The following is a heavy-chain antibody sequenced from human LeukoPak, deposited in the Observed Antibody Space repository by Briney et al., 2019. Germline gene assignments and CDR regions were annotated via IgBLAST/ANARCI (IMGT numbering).Heavy chain of an antibody. J-gene: IGHJ3*02. CDR3: ARAGGTYYGIAFHI. Sequence: GGSLRLSCAASGFTFSSYWMSWVRQAPGKGLEWVANIKQDGSEKYYVDSVKGRFTISRDNAKNSLYLQMNSLRAEDTAVYYCARAGGTYYGIAFHIWGQGTMVTVSS. CDR1: GFTFSSYW. V-gene: IGHV3-7*01. D-gene: IGHD1-26*01. CDR2: IKQDGSEK.